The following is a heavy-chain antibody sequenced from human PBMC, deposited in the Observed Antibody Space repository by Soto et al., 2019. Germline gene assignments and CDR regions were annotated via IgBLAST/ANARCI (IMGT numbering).Heavy chain of an antibody. CDR3: ASYWHPGNFDV. Sequence: GGSLRLSCAASAFTFSGYWMAWVRQPPGKGLEWVANIKEDGSEKYYLDSVKGRFTISRDNAENSLFLQMKSLRAEDTAVYYCASYWHPGNFDVWGLGTMVTVSS. J-gene: IGHJ3*01. V-gene: IGHV3-7*01. CDR2: IKEDGSEK. CDR1: AFTFSGYW. D-gene: IGHD2-8*02.